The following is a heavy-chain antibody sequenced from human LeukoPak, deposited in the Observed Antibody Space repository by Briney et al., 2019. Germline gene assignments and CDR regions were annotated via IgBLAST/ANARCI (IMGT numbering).Heavy chain of an antibody. D-gene: IGHD6-6*01. CDR2: TYYRSKWYN. J-gene: IGHJ4*02. Sequence: SQTLSLTCAISGDSVSTNSAACNWIRQSPSRGLEWLGRTYYRSKWYNDYAVSVKSRITINPDTSKNQFSLHLNSLTPDDTAVYYCARPLPGRHQGLYIPPFDYWGQGTRVSVSS. CDR1: GDSVSTNSAA. CDR3: ARPLPGRHQGLYIPPFDY. V-gene: IGHV6-1*01.